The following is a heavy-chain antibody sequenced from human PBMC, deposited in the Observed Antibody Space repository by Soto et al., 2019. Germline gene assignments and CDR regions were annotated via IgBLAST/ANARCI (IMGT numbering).Heavy chain of an antibody. CDR3: ARRRRNFDY. Sequence: SETLSLTCTVSGGSISSSSYYWGWIRQPPGKGLEWIGSIYYSGSTYYNPSLKSRVTISVDTSKNQFSLKLSSVTAADTAVYYCARRRRNFDYWGQGTLVTVSS. CDR1: GGSISSSSYY. V-gene: IGHV4-39*01. J-gene: IGHJ4*02. CDR2: IYYSGST.